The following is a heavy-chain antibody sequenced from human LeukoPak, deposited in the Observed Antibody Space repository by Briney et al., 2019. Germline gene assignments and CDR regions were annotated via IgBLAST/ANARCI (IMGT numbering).Heavy chain of an antibody. V-gene: IGHV5-51*01. CDR2: IYPGDSDT. CDR3: ARQGRSGWYFDY. CDR1: GYTFATYW. Sequence: GESLKISCQGSGYTFATYWIAWVRQMPGKGLEWMGSIYPGDSDTRYSPSFQGQVTISADKSISTAYLQCSSLKASDTAMYYCARQGRSGWYFDYWGQGTLVTVSS. D-gene: IGHD6-19*01. J-gene: IGHJ4*02.